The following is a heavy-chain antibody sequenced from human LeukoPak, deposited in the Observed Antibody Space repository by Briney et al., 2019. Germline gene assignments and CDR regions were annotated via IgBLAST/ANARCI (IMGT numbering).Heavy chain of an antibody. D-gene: IGHD5-18*01. CDR1: GFTFSNYG. CDR3: AKGDTGVIRRYYLDS. Sequence: GGSLRLSCAASGFTFSNYGMNWVRQAPGKGLEWVSVTDTSGVITYYTDSVKGRFTISRDNSKNTLNLQMDSLRVEDTAVYYCAKGDTGVIRRYYLDSWGQGTLVTVSS. V-gene: IGHV3-23*05. CDR2: TDTSGVIT. J-gene: IGHJ4*02.